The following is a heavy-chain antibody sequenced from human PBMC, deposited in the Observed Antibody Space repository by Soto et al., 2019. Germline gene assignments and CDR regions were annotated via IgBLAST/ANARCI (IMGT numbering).Heavy chain of an antibody. CDR1: GGTFSSYA. CDR3: ARDSTVTTTFDY. V-gene: IGHV1-69*13. J-gene: IGHJ4*02. Sequence: SVKVSCKASGGTFSSYAISWVRQAPGQGLEWMGGIIPIFGTANYAQKFQGRVTITADESTSTAYMELSSLRSEDTAVYYCARDSTVTTTFDYWGQGTLVTVSS. D-gene: IGHD4-17*01. CDR2: IIPIFGTA.